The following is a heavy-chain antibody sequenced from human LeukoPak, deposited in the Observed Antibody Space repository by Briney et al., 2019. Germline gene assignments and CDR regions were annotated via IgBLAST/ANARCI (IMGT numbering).Heavy chain of an antibody. CDR1: GDAISSSSYY. J-gene: IGHJ4*02. CDR3: ARQGERPGISAY. Sequence: SETLSLTCIVSGDAISSSSYYWGWVRQPPGKGLEWIGSIFSGSTYYNPSLKSRVTISLNTSKNQLSLNLSSVTAADTAVYYCARQGERPGISAYWGQGTLVTVSS. V-gene: IGHV4-39*01. CDR2: IFSGST. D-gene: IGHD1-26*01.